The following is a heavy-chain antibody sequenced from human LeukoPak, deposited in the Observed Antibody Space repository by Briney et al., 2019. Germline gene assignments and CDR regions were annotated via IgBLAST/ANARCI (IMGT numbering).Heavy chain of an antibody. D-gene: IGHD5-24*01. Sequence: SETLSLTCTVSGVSISSGGYYWSWIRQHPGKGLEWIGYIYYSGSTYYNPSLKSRVTISVDTSKNQFSLKLSSVTAADTAVYYCARVRATITDFDYWGQGTLVTVSS. J-gene: IGHJ4*02. V-gene: IGHV4-31*03. CDR2: IYYSGST. CDR3: ARVRATITDFDY. CDR1: GVSISSGGYY.